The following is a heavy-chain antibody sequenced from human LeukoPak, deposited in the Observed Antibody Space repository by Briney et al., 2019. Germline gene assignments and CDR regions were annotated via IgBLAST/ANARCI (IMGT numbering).Heavy chain of an antibody. D-gene: IGHD3-10*01. Sequence: PGGSLRLSCAASEFTFSSYSMNWVRQVPGRGPEWVANVNRDGSETYYLDSVKGRFTISKDNAKNSLYLQMNSLRAEDTAVYYCARDKAQGDISGSIFKDWGRGTLAIVSS. CDR3: ARDKAQGDISGSIFKD. V-gene: IGHV3-7*01. J-gene: IGHJ4*02. CDR2: VNRDGSET. CDR1: EFTFSSYS.